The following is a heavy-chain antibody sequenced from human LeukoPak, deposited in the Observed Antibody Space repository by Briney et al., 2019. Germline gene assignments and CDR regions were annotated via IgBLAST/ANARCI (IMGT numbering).Heavy chain of an antibody. D-gene: IGHD3-10*01. V-gene: IGHV3-30*18. CDR3: AKDHYYGSGSYYNSKYLNYYYYYYMDV. CDR2: ISYDGSNK. J-gene: IGHJ6*03. Sequence: GGSLRLSCAASGFTFSSYGMHWVREAPGKGLEWVAVISYDGSNKYYADSVKGRFTISRDNSKNTLYLQMNSLRAEDTAVYYCAKDHYYGSGSYYNSKYLNYYYYYYMDVWGKGTTVTVSS. CDR1: GFTFSSYG.